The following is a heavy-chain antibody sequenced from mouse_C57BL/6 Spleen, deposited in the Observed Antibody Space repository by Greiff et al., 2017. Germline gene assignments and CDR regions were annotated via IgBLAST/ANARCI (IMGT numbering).Heavy chain of an antibody. V-gene: IGHV1-82*01. CDR1: GYAFSSSW. J-gene: IGHJ4*01. CDR3: AKPPHYSNPWYYAMDY. CDR2: IYPGDGDT. D-gene: IGHD2-5*01. Sequence: QVQLQQSGPELVKPGASVKISCKASGYAFSSSWMNWVKQRPGKGLEWIGRIYPGDGDTNYNGKFKGKATLTADKSSSTAYMQLSSLTSEDSAVYFCAKPPHYSNPWYYAMDYWGQGTSVTVSS.